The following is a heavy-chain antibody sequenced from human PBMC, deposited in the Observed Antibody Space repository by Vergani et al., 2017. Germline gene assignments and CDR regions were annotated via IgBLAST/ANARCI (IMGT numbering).Heavy chain of an antibody. CDR3: ARGEWLELRVHVFDI. J-gene: IGHJ3*02. CDR2: ISSSSSYI. CDR1: GFTFSSYS. D-gene: IGHD1-7*01. V-gene: IGHV3-21*01. Sequence: EVQLVESGGGLVKPGGSLRLSCAASGFTFSSYSMNWVRQAPGKGLEWVSSISSSSSYIYYADSVKGRFTISRDNAKNSLYLQMNSLRAEDTAVYYCARGEWLELRVHVFDIWGQGTMVTVSS.